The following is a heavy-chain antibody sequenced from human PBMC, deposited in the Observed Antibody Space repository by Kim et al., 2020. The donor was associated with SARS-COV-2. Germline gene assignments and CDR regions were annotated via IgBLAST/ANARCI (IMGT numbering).Heavy chain of an antibody. J-gene: IGHJ5*02. CDR1: GDFLSSNDYY. CDR3: ARPRLYGGNRSWFDP. CDR2: INYRGNT. D-gene: IGHD4-17*01. Sequence: SETLSLTCTASGDFLSSNDYYWGWIRQPPGKGLEWIGSINYRGNTNYTPSLKSRVTISVDTSKNQFSLSLSSVTAADTAVYYCARPRLYGGNRSWFDPWGQGTLVTVSS. V-gene: IGHV4-39*01.